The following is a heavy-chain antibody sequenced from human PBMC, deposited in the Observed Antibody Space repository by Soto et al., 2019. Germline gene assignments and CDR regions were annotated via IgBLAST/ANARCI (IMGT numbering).Heavy chain of an antibody. D-gene: IGHD3-3*01. CDR3: ANFWSGYPRPGYYGMDV. CDR1: GYTFTSYD. J-gene: IGHJ6*02. Sequence: ASLNVSCKASGYTFTSYDINWVRQATGQGLEWIGWMNPNSGNTGYAQKFQGRVTMTRNTSISTAYMELSSLRSEDTAVYYCANFWSGYPRPGYYGMDVWGQVTTVPV. CDR2: MNPNSGNT. V-gene: IGHV1-8*01.